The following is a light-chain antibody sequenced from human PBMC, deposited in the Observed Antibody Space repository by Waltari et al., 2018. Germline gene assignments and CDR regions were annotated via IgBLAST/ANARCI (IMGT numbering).Light chain of an antibody. Sequence: EIVLTQSPGALSSSPGESTTISCRTSHSDTRALAWYQQKPGQAPRLLIYGASNRATGIPDRFSGSGSGTDFSLTISSLEPEDFAVYYCQHYLRLPVTFGQGTKVEVK. V-gene: IGKV3-20*01. J-gene: IGKJ1*01. CDR1: HSDTRA. CDR3: QHYLRLPVT. CDR2: GAS.